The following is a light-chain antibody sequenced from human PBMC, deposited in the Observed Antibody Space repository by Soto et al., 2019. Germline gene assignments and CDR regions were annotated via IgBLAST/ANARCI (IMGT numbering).Light chain of an antibody. CDR1: SSDVGAYNY. CDR3: SSYASTSTAV. CDR2: EVN. V-gene: IGLV2-14*01. J-gene: IGLJ1*01. Sequence: ALTQPASVSGSPRQSITISCTGTSSDVGAYNYVSWYQQHPGKAPKLMIYEVNSRPSGVSNRFSGSKSGITASLTISGLQAEDEGDYYCSSYASTSTAVFGTGTKVTVL.